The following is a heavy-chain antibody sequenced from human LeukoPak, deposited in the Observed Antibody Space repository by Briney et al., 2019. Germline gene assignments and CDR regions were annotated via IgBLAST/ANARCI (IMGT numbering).Heavy chain of an antibody. CDR1: GFTFSSYE. D-gene: IGHD3-22*01. Sequence: GGSLRLSCAASGFTFSSYEMNWVRQAPGQGLEWVSYISSSGSTIYYADSVKGRFTISRDNAKNSLYLQMNSLRAEDTAVYYCARDYYDSSGYYPFDYWGQGTLVTVSS. V-gene: IGHV3-48*03. CDR3: ARDYYDSSGYYPFDY. CDR2: ISSSGSTI. J-gene: IGHJ4*02.